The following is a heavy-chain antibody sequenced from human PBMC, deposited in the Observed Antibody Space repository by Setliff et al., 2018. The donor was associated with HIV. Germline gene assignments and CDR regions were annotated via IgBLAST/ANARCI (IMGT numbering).Heavy chain of an antibody. V-gene: IGHV1-2*02. D-gene: IGHD1-26*01. CDR2: INPNTGAT. J-gene: IGHJ6*02. CDR3: ARGVGINYYYYYGMDV. CDR1: GYTFTGNY. Sequence: ASVKVSCKASGYTFTGNYIHWVRQAPGQGLEWMGWINPNTGATHYAQKFQGRVTMTRDTSISTAYMELSRLRSDDTAVYYCARGVGINYYYYYGMDVWGQGTTVTVSS.